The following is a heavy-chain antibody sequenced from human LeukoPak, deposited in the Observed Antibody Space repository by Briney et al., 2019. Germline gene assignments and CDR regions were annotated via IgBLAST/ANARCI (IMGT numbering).Heavy chain of an antibody. CDR1: GGSFSGYY. Sequence: SETLSLTCAVYGGSFSGYYWSWIRQPPGNGLEWIGEINHRGSTNYNPSLKSRVTISVDTSKNQFSLQLNSVTPEDTAVYYCARCTLGRYSSSSFFDYWGQGTLVTVSS. CDR3: ARCTLGRYSSSSFFDY. CDR2: INHRGST. D-gene: IGHD6-13*01. J-gene: IGHJ4*02. V-gene: IGHV4-34*01.